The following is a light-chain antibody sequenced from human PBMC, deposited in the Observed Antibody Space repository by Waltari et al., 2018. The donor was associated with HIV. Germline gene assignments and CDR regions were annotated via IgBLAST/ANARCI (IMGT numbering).Light chain of an antibody. CDR3: ASWDDALSSWL. J-gene: IGLJ6*01. CDR2: RND. CDR1: SSNVGQHY. Sequence: QSGLRQPPSTSRPPGQRVVLSCSGSSSNVGQHYVSWCQQLPGAAPRLLIYRNDRRPSGVPDRFTAAKSGTSASLVISGLRSDDEAEYFCASWDDALSSWLFGGGTKLTVL. V-gene: IGLV1-47*01.